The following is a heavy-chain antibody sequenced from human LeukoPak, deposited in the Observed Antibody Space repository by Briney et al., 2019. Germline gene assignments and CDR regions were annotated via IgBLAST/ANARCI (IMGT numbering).Heavy chain of an antibody. D-gene: IGHD6-13*01. Sequence: SVKVSCKASGDTFSSYAISWVRQAPGQGLEWMGGIIPIFGTANYAQKFQGRVTITADESTGTAYMELSSLRSEDTAVYYCARDLEAYSSSYNWFDPWGQGTLVTVSS. CDR3: ARDLEAYSSSYNWFDP. CDR1: GDTFSSYA. CDR2: IIPIFGTA. J-gene: IGHJ5*02. V-gene: IGHV1-69*13.